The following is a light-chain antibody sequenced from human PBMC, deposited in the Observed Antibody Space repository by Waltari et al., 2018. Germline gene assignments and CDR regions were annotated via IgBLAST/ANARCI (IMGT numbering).Light chain of an antibody. J-gene: IGLJ3*02. V-gene: IGLV1-51*01. CDR1: SSNIGNNY. CDR3: GTWDSSLSPLWV. Sequence: QSMLTQPPSVSAAPGQKVTISCSGSSSNIGNNYVSWYQQLPGTAPKLLIYENDKRPSGMPDRFSGAKSGTSATRGITGLQTGDEADYYCGTWDSSLSPLWVFGGGTKLTVL. CDR2: END.